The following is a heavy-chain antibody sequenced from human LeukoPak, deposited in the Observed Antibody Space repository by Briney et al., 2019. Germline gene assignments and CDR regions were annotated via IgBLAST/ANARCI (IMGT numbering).Heavy chain of an antibody. J-gene: IGHJ4*02. CDR3: ARESGDDSSGYTFDY. D-gene: IGHD3-22*01. V-gene: IGHV3-23*01. CDR1: GFTFRNYA. CDR2: IVGNGVST. Sequence: GGSLRLSCAASGFTFRNYAMSWVRQAPGKGLEWVSAIVGNGVSTYYADSVQGRFTISRDNSKNTLYLQMNSLRAEDTALYYCARESGDDSSGYTFDYWGQGTLVTVSS.